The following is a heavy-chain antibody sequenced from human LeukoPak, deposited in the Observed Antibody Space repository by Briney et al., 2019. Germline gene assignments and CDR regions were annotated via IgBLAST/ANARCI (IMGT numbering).Heavy chain of an antibody. J-gene: IGHJ3*02. CDR2: ILYDGSNK. Sequence: PGGSLRLSCAASEFTFSSYAMHWVRQAPGKGLEWVAVILYDGSNKKYADSVKGRFTISRDNSKNTLYLQMNSLRAEDTAVYYCTRGAPGDGDSSGYYLSTAFDIWGQGTMVTVSS. CDR1: EFTFSSYA. V-gene: IGHV3-30*03. D-gene: IGHD3-22*01. CDR3: TRGAPGDGDSSGYYLSTAFDI.